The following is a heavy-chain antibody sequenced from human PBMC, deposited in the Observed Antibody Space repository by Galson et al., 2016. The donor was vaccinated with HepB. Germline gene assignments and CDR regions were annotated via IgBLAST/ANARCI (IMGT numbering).Heavy chain of an antibody. D-gene: IGHD3-10*01. V-gene: IGHV3-53*01. Sequence: SLRLSRAASGFIVSQNYMSWVRQAPGKGLEWVSVVYSGGGTHHADSVKGRFTTSRDFSKDTLYLQLNSPRAEDTAVYYCASGPDHIYGKRDYFPHQIDYWGRGARVTVSS. CDR2: VYSGGGT. CDR1: GFIVSQNY. CDR3: ASGPDHIYGKRDYFPHQIDY. J-gene: IGHJ4*02.